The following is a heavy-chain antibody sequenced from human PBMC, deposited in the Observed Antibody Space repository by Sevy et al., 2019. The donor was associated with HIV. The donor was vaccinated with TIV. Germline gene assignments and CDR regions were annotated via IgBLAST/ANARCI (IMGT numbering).Heavy chain of an antibody. CDR3: ARAYCSGGRCYSLAY. CDR1: GYTFTSFR. J-gene: IGHJ4*02. D-gene: IGHD2-15*01. Sequence: ASVKVSCEASGYTFTSFRITWVRQAPGQGLEWMGWISALNGDTNYAQKLQGRVTMTTDTSTNTGYMELRSLRSDDTAVYYCARAYCSGGRCYSLAYWGQGTLVTVSS. V-gene: IGHV1-18*01. CDR2: ISALNGDT.